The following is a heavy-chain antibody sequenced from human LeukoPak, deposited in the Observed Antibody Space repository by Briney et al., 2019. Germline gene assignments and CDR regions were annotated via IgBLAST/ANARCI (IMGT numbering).Heavy chain of an antibody. D-gene: IGHD2-2*01. J-gene: IGHJ6*02. CDR3: ARAYAGDIVVVPAAITFGYYYGMDV. Sequence: SQTLSLTCAVSGDSISSNSAAWNWIRQSPSRGLEWLGRTYYRSNWYNDYAVSVKSRITINPDTSKNQFSLQLNSVTPEDTAVYYCARAYAGDIVVVPAAITFGYYYGMDVWGQGTTVTVSS. V-gene: IGHV6-1*01. CDR2: TYYRSNWYN. CDR1: GDSISSNSAA.